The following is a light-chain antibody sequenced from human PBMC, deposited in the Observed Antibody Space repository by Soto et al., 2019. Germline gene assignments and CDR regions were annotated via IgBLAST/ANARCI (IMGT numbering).Light chain of an antibody. V-gene: IGLV2-14*02. Sequence: QSVLTQPASVSGSPGQSITISCTGTSGDVGTYDLVSWYQHHPGAAPKLMVYEATRRPSGISNRFSGSKSGNTASLTISGLQAEDEAAYYCQSYDSSLSGYVFGTGTKLTVL. J-gene: IGLJ1*01. CDR1: SGDVGTYDL. CDR3: QSYDSSLSGYV. CDR2: EAT.